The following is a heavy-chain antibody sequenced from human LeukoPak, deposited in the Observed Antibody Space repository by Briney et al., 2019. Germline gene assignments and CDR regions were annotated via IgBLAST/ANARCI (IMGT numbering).Heavy chain of an antibody. D-gene: IGHD3-10*01. CDR3: AKDPGWFGEVYYFDY. CDR1: GFTFSSYG. V-gene: IGHV3-30*18. J-gene: IGHJ4*02. Sequence: RGSLRLSCAASGFTFSSYGMHWVRQAPGKGLEWVAVISYDGSNKYYADSVKGRFTISRDNSKNTLYLQMNSLRAEDTAVYYCAKDPGWFGEVYYFDYWGQGTLVTVSS. CDR2: ISYDGSNK.